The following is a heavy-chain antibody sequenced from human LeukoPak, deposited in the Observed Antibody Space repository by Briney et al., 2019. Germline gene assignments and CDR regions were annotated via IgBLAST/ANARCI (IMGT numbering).Heavy chain of an antibody. CDR3: GQERYDSSGYPEAFDT. D-gene: IGHD3-22*01. CDR1: GGTFSSYA. J-gene: IGHJ3*02. CDR2: IIPIFGTA. V-gene: IGHV1-69*05. Sequence: SVKVSCKASGGTFSSYAISWVRQAPGQGLEWMGGIIPIFGTANYAQKFQGRVTITTDESTSTAYMELSSLRSEDTAVYYCGQERYDSSGYPEAFDTAGQGKIVTVSS.